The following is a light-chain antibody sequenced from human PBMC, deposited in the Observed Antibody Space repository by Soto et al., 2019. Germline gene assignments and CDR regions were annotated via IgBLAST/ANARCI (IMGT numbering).Light chain of an antibody. V-gene: IGKV3-20*01. CDR1: QSVSSY. Sequence: EIVLTQSPATLSLSPGERATLSCRASQSVSSYVAWYQQIPGQAPRLLIYDASNRATGIPARFSGSGSGTDFTLTISRLEPEDFAVYSCQQYGSSPLTFGGGTKVDIK. J-gene: IGKJ4*01. CDR3: QQYGSSPLT. CDR2: DAS.